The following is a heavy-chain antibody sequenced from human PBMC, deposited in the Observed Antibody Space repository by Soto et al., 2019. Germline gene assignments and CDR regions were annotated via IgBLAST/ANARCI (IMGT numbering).Heavy chain of an antibody. CDR1: GFTFGDFA. V-gene: IGHV3-49*03. CDR2: IRSKAYGGTT. CDR3: TKYTYTSRYAYYGMDV. J-gene: IGHJ6*02. D-gene: IGHD6-13*01. Sequence: GGSLRLSCTTSGFTFGDFAMSWSRQAPGKGLEWVGVIRSKAYGGTTDYAASVKGRFTISRDDSKSIAYLQMNSLKSEDTGVYYCTKYTYTSRYAYYGMDVWGHGTTVTVSS.